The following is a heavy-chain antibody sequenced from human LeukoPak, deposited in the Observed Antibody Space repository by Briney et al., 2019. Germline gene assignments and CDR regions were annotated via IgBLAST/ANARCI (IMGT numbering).Heavy chain of an antibody. J-gene: IGHJ4*02. Sequence: GASVKVSCKASGYTFYNYGITWVRQAPGQGLEWMGWFNPENGNTNYAQKVQGRVTMTADTSTSTSYMELRSLRSDDTAVYYCAREHSSSWDQFDYWGQGTLVTVSS. D-gene: IGHD6-13*01. V-gene: IGHV1-18*01. CDR1: GYTFYNYG. CDR3: AREHSSSWDQFDY. CDR2: FNPENGNT.